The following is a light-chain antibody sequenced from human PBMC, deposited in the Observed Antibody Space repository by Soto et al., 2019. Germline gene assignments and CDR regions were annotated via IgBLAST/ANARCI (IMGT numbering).Light chain of an antibody. CDR2: RST. J-gene: IGLJ3*02. CDR3: AAWDGSLSAWV. V-gene: IGLV1-47*01. CDR1: SSNIGDNS. Sequence: QSVLTQPPSASGTPGQRVTISCSGSSSNIGDNSAYWFQQLPGTAPKLLIYRSTQRPSGVPDRFSGSKSGTSASPAISGLRSEDEADYYCAAWDGSLSAWVFGGGTKLTVL.